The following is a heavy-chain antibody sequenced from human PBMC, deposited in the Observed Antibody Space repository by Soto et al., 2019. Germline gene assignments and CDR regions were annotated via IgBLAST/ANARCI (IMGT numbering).Heavy chain of an antibody. CDR3: VYDILTGYYNFDP. CDR2: INAGNGNT. V-gene: IGHV1-3*01. CDR1: GYTFTSYA. D-gene: IGHD3-9*01. J-gene: IGHJ5*02. Sequence: GSVKVSCKASGYTFTSYAMHWVRQAPGQRLEWMGWINAGNGNTKYSQKFQGRVTITRDTSASTAYMELSSLRSEDTAVYYCVYDILTGYYNFDPWGQGTLVTVSS.